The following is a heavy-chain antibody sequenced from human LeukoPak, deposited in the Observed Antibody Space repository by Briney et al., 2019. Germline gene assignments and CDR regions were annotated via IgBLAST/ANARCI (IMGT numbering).Heavy chain of an antibody. Sequence: SETLSLTCAVYGGSFSGYYWSWIRQPPGKGLEWIGEINHSGSTNYNPSLKSRVTISVDTSKNQFSLKLSSVTAADTAVYYCARGRSQLLRYYYYYMDVWGKGTTVTVSS. V-gene: IGHV4-34*01. CDR1: GGSFSGYY. CDR2: INHSGST. CDR3: ARGRSQLLRYYYYYMDV. D-gene: IGHD2-2*01. J-gene: IGHJ6*03.